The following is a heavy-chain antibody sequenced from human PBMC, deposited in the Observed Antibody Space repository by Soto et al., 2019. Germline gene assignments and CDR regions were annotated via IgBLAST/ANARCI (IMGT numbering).Heavy chain of an antibody. CDR1: GFTFSSYA. CDR3: AKQWISVADSPRNWFDP. Sequence: HPGGSLRLSCAASGFTFSSYAMSWVRQAPGKGLEWVSGISGSGGSTFYADSVKGRFTISRDNSKNTLYPQMNGLRAEDTAIYYCAKQWISVADSPRNWFDPWGQGTLVTVSS. J-gene: IGHJ5*02. CDR2: ISGSGGST. D-gene: IGHD6-19*01. V-gene: IGHV3-23*01.